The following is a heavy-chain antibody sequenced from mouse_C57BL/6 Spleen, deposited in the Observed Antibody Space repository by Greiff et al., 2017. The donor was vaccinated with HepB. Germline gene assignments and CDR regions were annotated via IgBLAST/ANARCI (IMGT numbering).Heavy chain of an antibody. J-gene: IGHJ1*03. V-gene: IGHV1-69*01. CDR2: IDPSDSYT. D-gene: IGHD1-1*01. CDR3: ARSITTGVATDWYFDV. Sequence: QVQLQQSGAELVKPGASVKMSCKASGYTFTSYWMHWVKQRPGQGLEWIGEIDPSDSYTNYNQKFKGKSTLTVDKSSSTAYMQLSSLTSEDSAVYYCARSITTGVATDWYFDVWGTGTTVTVSS. CDR1: GYTFTSYW.